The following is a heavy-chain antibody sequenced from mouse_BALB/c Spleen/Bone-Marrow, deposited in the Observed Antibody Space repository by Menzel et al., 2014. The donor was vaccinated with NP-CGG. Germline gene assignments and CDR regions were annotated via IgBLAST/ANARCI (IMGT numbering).Heavy chain of an antibody. CDR2: IDPANGNT. V-gene: IGHV14-3*02. CDR3: ARPIFL. CDR1: GFNIKDTY. J-gene: IGHJ4*01. Sequence: EVQGVESGAELVKPGASVKLSCTASGFNIKDTYMHWVKQRPEQGLEWIGRIDPANGNTKYDPKFQGKATITADTSSNTAYLPLSSQTSEDTAVYYCARPIFLWGQGTSVTVSS.